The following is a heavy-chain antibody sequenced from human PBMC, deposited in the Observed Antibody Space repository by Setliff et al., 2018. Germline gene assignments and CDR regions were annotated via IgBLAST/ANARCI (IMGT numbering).Heavy chain of an antibody. CDR3: ARRGLGYDFWSGYYTMYYFDY. CDR2: ISAYNGYT. Sequence: ASVKVSCKASGYTFTSYGISWVRQAPGQGLEWMGWISAYNGYTNYAQKLQGRVTITRNTSISTAYMELSSLRSEDTAVYYCARRGLGYDFWSGYYTMYYFDYWGQGTLVTVSS. CDR1: GYTFTSYG. V-gene: IGHV1-18*01. D-gene: IGHD3-3*01. J-gene: IGHJ4*02.